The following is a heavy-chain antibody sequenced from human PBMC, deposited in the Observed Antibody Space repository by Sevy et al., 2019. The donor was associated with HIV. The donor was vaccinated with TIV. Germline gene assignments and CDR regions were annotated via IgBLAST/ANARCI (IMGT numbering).Heavy chain of an antibody. CDR1: GDSFSSYF. CDR2: INTSGST. D-gene: IGHD2-2*02. V-gene: IGHV4-4*07. Sequence: SETLSLTCTVSGDSFSSYFWAWIRQPAGKGLEWIGRINTSGSTNYNPSLKSRVTMSVDTSKSQFSLKVTSLTAADTAIYFCARSNWVTATNGFSIPYYFDYWGQGSLVTVS. J-gene: IGHJ4*02. CDR3: ARSNWVTATNGFSIPYYFDY.